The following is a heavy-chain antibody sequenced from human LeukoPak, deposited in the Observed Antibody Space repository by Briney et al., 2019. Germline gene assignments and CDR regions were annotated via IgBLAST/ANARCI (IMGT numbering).Heavy chain of an antibody. J-gene: IGHJ4*02. CDR2: IYYSGST. CDR3: ASGSGSYTGNYFDY. CDR1: GGSISSSSYY. V-gene: IGHV4-39*07. D-gene: IGHD1-26*01. Sequence: SETLSLTCTVSGGSISSSSYYWGWIRQPPGKGLEWIGSIYYSGSTYYNPSLKSRVTMSVDTSKNQFSLSLSSVTAADTAVYYCASGSGSYTGNYFDYWGQGTRVAVSS.